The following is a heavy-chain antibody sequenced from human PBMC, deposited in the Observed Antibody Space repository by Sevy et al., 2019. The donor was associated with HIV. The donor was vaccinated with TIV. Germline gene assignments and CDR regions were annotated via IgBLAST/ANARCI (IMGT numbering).Heavy chain of an antibody. J-gene: IGHJ6*02. V-gene: IGHV3-23*01. CDR1: GFTFSSYA. D-gene: IGHD6-19*01. Sequence: GGSLRLSCAASGFTFSSYAMSWVRQAPGKGLEWVSAISGSGGSTYYADSVKGRFTISRDNAKNTLYLQMNSLRAEDTAVYYCAKGSVHGIAVMDVWGQGTTVTVSS. CDR3: AKGSVHGIAVMDV. CDR2: ISGSGGST.